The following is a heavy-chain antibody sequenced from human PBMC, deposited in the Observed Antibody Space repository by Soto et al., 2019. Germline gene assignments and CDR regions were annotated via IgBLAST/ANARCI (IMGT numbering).Heavy chain of an antibody. Sequence: SETLSLTCTVSGGSIISGDYYWSWIRQPPGKGLEWIGYIYYSGSTNYNPSLKSRVTISVDTSKNQFSLKLSSVTAADTAVYYCARSDGRYWGQGTLVTVSS. CDR3: ARSDGRY. CDR2: IYYSGST. J-gene: IGHJ4*02. V-gene: IGHV4-61*08. CDR1: GGSIISGDYY.